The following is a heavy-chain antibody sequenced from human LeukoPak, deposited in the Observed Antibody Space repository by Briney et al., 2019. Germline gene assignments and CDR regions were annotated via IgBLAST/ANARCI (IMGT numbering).Heavy chain of an antibody. V-gene: IGHV3-48*01. CDR3: ARGGYDSSGYYFDY. D-gene: IGHD3-22*01. J-gene: IGHJ4*02. CDR2: ISIGSSTI. CDR1: GFSFSTYS. Sequence: GVSLRLSCAAFGFSFSTYSMNWVRQAAGKGLEWVSYISIGSSTIYYANSVRGRFTISRDNAKNSLYLQMNSLRAEDTAVYYCARGGYDSSGYYFDYWGQGTLVTVSS.